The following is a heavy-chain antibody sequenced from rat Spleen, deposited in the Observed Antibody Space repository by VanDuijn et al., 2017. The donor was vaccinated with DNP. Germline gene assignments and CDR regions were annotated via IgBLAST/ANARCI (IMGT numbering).Heavy chain of an antibody. CDR3: ATGLDYGGYFAY. D-gene: IGHD1-11*01. CDR1: GFSLSSYG. V-gene: IGHV2S61*01. Sequence: QVQLKESGPGLVQPSQTLSLTCTVSGFSLSSYGVIWVRQPPGKGLEWMGVIWGNGNTNYNSALKSRLSISRDTSKSQVFLKMNNLQTEDTAMYFCATGLDYGGYFAYWGQGVMVTVSS. J-gene: IGHJ2*01. CDR2: IWGNGNT.